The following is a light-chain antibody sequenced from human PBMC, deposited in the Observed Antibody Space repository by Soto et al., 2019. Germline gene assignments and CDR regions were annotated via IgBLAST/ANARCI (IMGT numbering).Light chain of an antibody. CDR1: SGSIASSF. J-gene: IGLJ2*01. Sequence: NFMLTQPHSVSDSPGKTVTISCTRISGSIASSFVQWHQQRPGRAPTTVIYDNYERPSGVPDRFSGSVDSSFNSASLSISGLKTEDEADYYCQSYDKTNVIFGGGTKLTVL. CDR3: QSYDKTNVI. CDR2: DNY. V-gene: IGLV6-57*04.